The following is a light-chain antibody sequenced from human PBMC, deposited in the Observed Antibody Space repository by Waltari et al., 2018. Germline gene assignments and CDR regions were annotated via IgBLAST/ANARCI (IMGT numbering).Light chain of an antibody. J-gene: IGKJ1*01. CDR2: AAS. V-gene: IGKV1-39*01. Sequence: DIQMTQSPSSPSASVGYRVTIPCRASQSISSYLNWYQQKPGKAPKLLIYAASSLKSGVPSRFSGSGSGTDFTLTIGSLQPEDFAAYFCQQSYSTPPSFGQGTKVEIK. CDR3: QQSYSTPPS. CDR1: QSISSY.